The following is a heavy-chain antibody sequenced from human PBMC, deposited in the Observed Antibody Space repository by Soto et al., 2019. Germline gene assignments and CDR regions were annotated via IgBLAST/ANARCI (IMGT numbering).Heavy chain of an antibody. CDR1: GFTFSNSD. J-gene: IGHJ4*02. CDR3: AREPPYVTRGVNPYFDL. D-gene: IGHD3-10*01. V-gene: IGHV3-23*01. Sequence: GGSLRLSCAASGFTFSNSDMSWVRQAPGKGLEWVSYISRSGDTTYYADSVKGRFTISRDNPKNTLYLQMNSLRADDTAVYFCAREPPYVTRGVNPYFDLWGLGTLVPVSS. CDR2: ISRSGDTT.